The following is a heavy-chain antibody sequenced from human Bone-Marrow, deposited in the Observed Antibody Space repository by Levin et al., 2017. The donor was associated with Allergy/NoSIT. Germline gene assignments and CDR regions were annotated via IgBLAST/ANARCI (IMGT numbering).Heavy chain of an antibody. CDR3: ARRIHNTYYSYGMDV. D-gene: IGHD1-1*01. CDR2: IYYTGDT. CDR1: GGSLLSDAYS. Sequence: LRLSCSVSGGSLLSDAYSWSWIRQAPGKALEWIGYIYYTGDTSYTPSLKSRVTISLDRSDKQISLRLTSVTAADTAMYFCARRIHNTYYSYGMDVWGQGTSVTVSS. V-gene: IGHV4-30-2*01. J-gene: IGHJ6*02.